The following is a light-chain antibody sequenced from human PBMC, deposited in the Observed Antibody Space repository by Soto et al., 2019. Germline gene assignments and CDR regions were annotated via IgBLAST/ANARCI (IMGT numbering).Light chain of an antibody. CDR2: DAS. CDR3: QQHAELPLT. V-gene: IGKV1-33*01. CDR1: QDIGTY. Sequence: DIQMTQSPSSLSASVGDRVIITCQASQDIGTYSAWYQQKSGKAPKLLIYDASYLETGVPSRFSARGSGTEFTFTISSLQPEDFATYYCQQHAELPLTFGRGTKIDIK. J-gene: IGKJ4*01.